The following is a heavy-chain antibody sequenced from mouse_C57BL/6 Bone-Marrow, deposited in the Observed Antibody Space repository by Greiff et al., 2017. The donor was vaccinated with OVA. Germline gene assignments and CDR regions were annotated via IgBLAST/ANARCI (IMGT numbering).Heavy chain of an antibody. CDR2: IWTGGGT. D-gene: IGHD1-1*01. J-gene: IGHJ3*01. V-gene: IGHV2-9-1*01. CDR1: GFSLNSYA. Sequence: VQLVESGPGLVAPSQSLSITCTVSGFSLNSYAISWVRQPPGTGLEWLGVIWTGGGTNYNSALKSRLSISKDNAKIQVFLKMNSLHTDDTARYYCARPYYYCSSCFAYWGQGTLVTVSA. CDR3: ARPYYYCSSCFAY.